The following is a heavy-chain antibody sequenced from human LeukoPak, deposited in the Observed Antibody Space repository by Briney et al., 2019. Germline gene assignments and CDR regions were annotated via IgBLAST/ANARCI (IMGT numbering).Heavy chain of an antibody. J-gene: IGHJ4*02. CDR3: ARHVRTGTTRSFDY. CDR2: IYPGDSDT. V-gene: IGHV5-51*01. D-gene: IGHD1-7*01. Sequence: GESLQISCKGSGDSFTTNWIGWVRQMPGKGLEWMGIIYPGDSDTRYSPSFQGQVTISADKSINTAYLQWSSLKASDTAMYYCARHVRTGTTRSFDYWGQGTLVTVSS. CDR1: GDSFTTNW.